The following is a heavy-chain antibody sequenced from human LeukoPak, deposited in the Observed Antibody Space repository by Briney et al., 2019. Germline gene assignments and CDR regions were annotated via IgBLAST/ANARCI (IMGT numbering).Heavy chain of an antibody. J-gene: IGHJ4*02. CDR2: VKGDGRTT. Sequence: GGSLGLSCAASGLTFSDFWMHRVRQPPGKGLVWVALVKGDGRTTIYADSVKGRFTISRDNAKNTLYLQMNSLRADDSGVYYCATGHSYGYDYWGQGVLVTVSS. CDR3: ATGHSYGYDY. CDR1: GLTFSDFW. D-gene: IGHD5-18*01. V-gene: IGHV3-74*01.